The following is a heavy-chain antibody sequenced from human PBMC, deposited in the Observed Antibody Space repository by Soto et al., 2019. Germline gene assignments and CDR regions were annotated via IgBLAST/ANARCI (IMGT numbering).Heavy chain of an antibody. CDR1: GFTFSSYW. Sequence: PGGSLRLSCAASGFTFSSYWMHWVRQAPGKGLVWVSRINSDGSSTSYADSVKGRFTISRDNAKNTLYLQMNSLRAEDTAVYYCARDCSSTSLAGWFDPWGQGTLVTVSS. D-gene: IGHD2-2*01. CDR2: INSDGSST. V-gene: IGHV3-74*01. CDR3: ARDCSSTSLAGWFDP. J-gene: IGHJ5*02.